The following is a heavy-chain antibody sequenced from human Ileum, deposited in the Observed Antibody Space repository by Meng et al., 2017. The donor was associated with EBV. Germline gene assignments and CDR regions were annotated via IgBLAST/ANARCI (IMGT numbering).Heavy chain of an antibody. J-gene: IGHJ4*02. Sequence: TLKCSGPPRVNPTQTLTLTCTFSGFSLSTSGVGVGWIRQPPGKALEWLALIYWDDDKRYSPSLKSRLTITKDTSKNQVVLTMTNMDPVDTATYYCAHFDKNWVPFDHWGQGTLVTVSS. V-gene: IGHV2-5*02. CDR2: IYWDDDK. CDR3: AHFDKNWVPFDH. CDR1: GFSLSTSGVG. D-gene: IGHD7-27*01.